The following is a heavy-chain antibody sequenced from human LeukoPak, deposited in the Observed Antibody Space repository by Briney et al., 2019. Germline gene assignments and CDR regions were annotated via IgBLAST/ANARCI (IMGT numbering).Heavy chain of an antibody. CDR3: ARVISMVSVVPAAKGAFDI. CDR2: IYGGGTT. D-gene: IGHD2-2*01. Sequence: PGGSLRLSCAASGFTVSNSYMNWVRQAPGKVLEWVSAIYGGGTTYYADSVKGRFTISRDTSKNTLYLQMNSLRAEDTAVYYCARVISMVSVVPAAKGAFDIWGQGTMVTVSS. CDR1: GFTVSNSY. J-gene: IGHJ3*02. V-gene: IGHV3-66*01.